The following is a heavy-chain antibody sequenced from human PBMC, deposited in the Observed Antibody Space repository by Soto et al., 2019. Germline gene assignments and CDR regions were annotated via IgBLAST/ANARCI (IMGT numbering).Heavy chain of an antibody. D-gene: IGHD3-16*01. CDR3: AREGGESSDGLYYFES. CDR2: IYYSGST. Sequence: PSETLSLTCTVSCGSISSGDYYSSWIRQPPGKGLEWMGYIYYSGSTYYNPSLKSRVTISVDTSKNQFSLKLRSVTAADTAVYYGAREGGESSDGLYYFESWGQGSTVTVSS. CDR1: CGSISSGDYY. V-gene: IGHV4-30-4*01. J-gene: IGHJ4*02.